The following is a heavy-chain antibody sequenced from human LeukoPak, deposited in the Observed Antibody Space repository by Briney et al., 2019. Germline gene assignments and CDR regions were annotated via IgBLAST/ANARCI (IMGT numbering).Heavy chain of an antibody. Sequence: PGGSLRLSCAASGFTFRDYHMSWIRQAPGKGLEWVAYIVGSSSYTNYADSVKGRFTISRDNSKNTLFLQMNSLRTEDTAVYYCAKDRGWNGAFDHLGQGTLVTVSS. J-gene: IGHJ4*02. V-gene: IGHV3-11*06. CDR1: GFTFRDYH. CDR2: IVGSSSYT. CDR3: AKDRGWNGAFDH. D-gene: IGHD1-1*01.